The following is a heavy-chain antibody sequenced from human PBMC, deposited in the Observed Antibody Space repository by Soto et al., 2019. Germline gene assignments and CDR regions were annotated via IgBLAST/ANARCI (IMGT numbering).Heavy chain of an antibody. CDR3: ARRHSSSWYRRGYYYYGMDV. Sequence: ASVKVSCKASGYTFTGYYMHWVRQAPGQGLEWMGWINPNSGGTNYAQKFQGRVTMTTDTSISTAYMELSRLRSDDTAVYYCARRHSSSWYRRGYYYYGMDVWGQGTTVTVSS. V-gene: IGHV1-2*02. CDR1: GYTFTGYY. J-gene: IGHJ6*02. D-gene: IGHD6-13*01. CDR2: INPNSGGT.